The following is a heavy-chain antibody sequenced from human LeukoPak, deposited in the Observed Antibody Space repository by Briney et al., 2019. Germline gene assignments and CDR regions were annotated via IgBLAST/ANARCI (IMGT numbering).Heavy chain of an antibody. J-gene: IGHJ4*02. V-gene: IGHV3-66*01. CDR3: ARDLEAANTYYFDY. CDR1: GFTVSSSY. Sequence: PGGSLRLSCAASGFTVSSSYMSWVRQAPGKGLEWVSIISSAGTTYYADSVKGRFTISRDNSKNTVYLQVNSLRDEDTAVYYCARDLEAANTYYFDYWGQGTMDTVSS. D-gene: IGHD6-13*01. CDR2: ISSAGTT.